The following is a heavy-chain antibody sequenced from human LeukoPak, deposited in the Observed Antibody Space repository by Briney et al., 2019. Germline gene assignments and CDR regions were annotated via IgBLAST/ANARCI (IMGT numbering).Heavy chain of an antibody. J-gene: IGHJ5*02. CDR1: GGSISSGDYY. V-gene: IGHV4-30-4*01. CDR2: IFYNGRT. D-gene: IGHD3-10*01. Sequence: SETLSLTRTVSGGSISSGDYYWSWIRQPPGKGLEWIGYIFYNGRTDYNPSLKSRVTISVDTSKNQFSLNLSSVTAADTAVYYCANSGSYYKAWFDPWGQGTLVTVSS. CDR3: ANSGSYYKAWFDP.